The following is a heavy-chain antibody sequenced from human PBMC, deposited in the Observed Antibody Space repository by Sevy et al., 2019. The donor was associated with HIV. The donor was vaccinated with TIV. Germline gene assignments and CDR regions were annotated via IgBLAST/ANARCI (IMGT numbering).Heavy chain of an antibody. CDR3: AKGAGIQIWSNFDY. V-gene: IGHV3-23*01. CDR2: INGIGGST. Sequence: GGSLRLSCAASGITFSRYAMSWVRQAPGKGLEWVSAINGIGGSTYDADSGKGRFTISRDNSKNTRYLQMNSLRAEDTAVFYCAKGAGIQIWSNFDYWGQGTLVTVSS. D-gene: IGHD5-18*01. J-gene: IGHJ4*02. CDR1: GITFSRYA.